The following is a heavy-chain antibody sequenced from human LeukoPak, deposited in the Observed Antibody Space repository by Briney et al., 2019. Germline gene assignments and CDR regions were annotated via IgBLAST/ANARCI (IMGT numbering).Heavy chain of an antibody. CDR1: GYTSTSYA. CDR2: INTNTGNP. Sequence: ASVKVSCKASGYTSTSYAMNWVRQAPGQGLGWMGWINTNTGNPTYAQGFTGRFVFSLDTSVSTAYLQISSLKAEDTAVYYCARVRYYYDSSGYYEDWYFDLWGRGTLVTVSS. J-gene: IGHJ2*01. V-gene: IGHV7-4-1*02. CDR3: ARVRYYYDSSGYYEDWYFDL. D-gene: IGHD3-22*01.